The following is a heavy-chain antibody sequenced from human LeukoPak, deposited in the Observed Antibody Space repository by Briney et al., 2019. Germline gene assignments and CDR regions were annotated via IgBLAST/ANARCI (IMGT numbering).Heavy chain of an antibody. Sequence: GGSLRLSCAASGFTFSDYYMSWIRQAPGKGLEWVSYISSSGSTIYYADSVKGRFTISRDNAKNSLYLQMNSLRAEDTAVYYCARVYYDSTLWAFDIWGQGTMVTVSS. CDR3: ARVYYDSTLWAFDI. V-gene: IGHV3-11*01. D-gene: IGHD3-22*01. CDR2: ISSSGSTI. CDR1: GFTFSDYY. J-gene: IGHJ3*02.